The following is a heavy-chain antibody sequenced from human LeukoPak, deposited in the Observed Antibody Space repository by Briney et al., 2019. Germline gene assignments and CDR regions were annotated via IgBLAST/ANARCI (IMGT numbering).Heavy chain of an antibody. Sequence: ASVKVSCKVSGYTLTELSMHWVRHAPGKGLEWTGGFDPEDGETIYAQKFQGRVTMTEDTSTDTAYMELSSLRSEDTAVYYCATSQVGATPSFDYWGQGTLVTVSS. D-gene: IGHD1-26*01. CDR1: GYTLTELS. CDR2: FDPEDGET. J-gene: IGHJ4*02. V-gene: IGHV1-24*01. CDR3: ATSQVGATPSFDY.